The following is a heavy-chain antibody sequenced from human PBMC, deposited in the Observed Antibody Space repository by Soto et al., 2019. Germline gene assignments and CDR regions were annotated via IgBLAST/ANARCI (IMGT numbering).Heavy chain of an antibody. CDR2: ISYDGSNK. V-gene: IGHV3-30-3*01. CDR3: ARDWGYDFWSGYPSFDY. D-gene: IGHD3-3*01. CDR1: GFTFSSYA. J-gene: IGHJ4*02. Sequence: PGGSLRLSCAASGFTFSSYAMHWVRQAPGKGLEWVAVISYDGSNKYYADSVKGRFTISRDSSKNTLYLQMNSLRAEDTAVYYCARDWGYDFWSGYPSFDYWGQGTLVTVSS.